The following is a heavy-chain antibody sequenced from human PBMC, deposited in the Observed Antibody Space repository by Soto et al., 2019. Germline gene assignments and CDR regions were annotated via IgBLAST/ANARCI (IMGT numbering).Heavy chain of an antibody. D-gene: IGHD3-3*01. CDR3: ARDGGQSLTDYGMEV. CDR2: IYNSGIT. J-gene: IGHJ6*02. CDR1: GGSISSGGYS. Sequence: QLQLQESGSGLVKPSQTLSLTCAVSGGSISSGGYSWSWIRQPPGKGLEWIGYIYNSGITYYNPSLKSRVTISVDRSKNQFSLKLSSVTAADTAVYYCARDGGQSLTDYGMEVWGQGTTVTVSS. V-gene: IGHV4-30-2*01.